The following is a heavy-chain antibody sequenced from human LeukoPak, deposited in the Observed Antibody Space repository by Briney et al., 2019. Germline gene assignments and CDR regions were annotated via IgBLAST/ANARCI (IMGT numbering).Heavy chain of an antibody. CDR1: GYTFTSYG. V-gene: IGHV1-2*02. J-gene: IGHJ6*02. CDR2: INPNSGGT. D-gene: IGHD3-22*01. Sequence: ASVKVSCKASGYTFTSYGISWVRQAPGQGLEWMGWINPNSGGTNYAQKFQGRVTMTRDTSISTAYMELSRLRSDDTAVYYCARELNYYDSSGYNVGGMDVWGQGTTVTVSS. CDR3: ARELNYYDSSGYNVGGMDV.